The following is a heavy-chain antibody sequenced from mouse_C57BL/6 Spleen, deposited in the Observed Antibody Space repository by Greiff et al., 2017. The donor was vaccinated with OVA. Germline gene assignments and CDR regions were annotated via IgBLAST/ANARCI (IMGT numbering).Heavy chain of an antibody. Sequence: QVQLQQPGAELVKPGASVKLSCKASGYTFTSYWMQWVKQRPGQGLEWIGEIDPSDSYTNYNQKFKGKATLTVDTSSSTAYMQLSSLTSEDSAVYYCASRTTVVATRFAYWGQGTLVTVSA. CDR3: ASRTTVVATRFAY. J-gene: IGHJ3*01. CDR1: GYTFTSYW. CDR2: IDPSDSYT. D-gene: IGHD1-1*01. V-gene: IGHV1-50*01.